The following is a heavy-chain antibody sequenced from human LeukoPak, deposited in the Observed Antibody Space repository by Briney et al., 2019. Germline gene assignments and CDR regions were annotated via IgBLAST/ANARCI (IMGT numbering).Heavy chain of an antibody. D-gene: IGHD2-21*01. CDR1: GGSITSYF. CDR3: AQKAPYSPAYSQD. V-gene: IGHV4-59*01. J-gene: IGHJ1*01. Sequence: PSETLSLTCTVSGGSITSYFWSWIRQPPGKGLEWIGYIYHGGTTNYNPSLKSRVTISVDTSKNQFSLKLTSVTAADTAVYYCAQKAPYSPAYSQDWGQGTLVTVSS. CDR2: IYHGGTT.